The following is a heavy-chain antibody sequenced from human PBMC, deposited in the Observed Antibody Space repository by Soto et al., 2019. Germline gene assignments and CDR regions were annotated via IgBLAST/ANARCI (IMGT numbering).Heavy chain of an antibody. CDR1: GGTFSSYT. Sequence: SVKVACKASGGTFSSYTVSWVRQATGQRLEWMGWMNPISGNTGYAQKFQGRVTMTRKKCISTAYMELSSLGSEDTAVYYCARERGVLRYFRGYYYSYLAVWGKGTTVTVSS. J-gene: IGHJ6*03. D-gene: IGHD3-9*01. CDR2: MNPISGNT. CDR3: ARERGVLRYFRGYYYSYLAV. V-gene: IGHV1-8*02.